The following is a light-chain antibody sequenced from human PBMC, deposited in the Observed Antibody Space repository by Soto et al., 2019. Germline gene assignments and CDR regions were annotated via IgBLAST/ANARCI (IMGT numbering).Light chain of an antibody. CDR2: EVT. V-gene: IGLV2-8*01. CDR3: SSYAASNNIYVV. CDR1: SSDVGGYNY. Sequence: QSVLTQPPSASGSPGQSVTISCTGTSSDVGGYNYVSWYQQYPGRAPKLMIYEVTKRPSGVTDRFSGSKSGNTASLTVSGLQAEDEGDYYCSSYAASNNIYVVCVGGTKLTVL. J-gene: IGLJ3*02.